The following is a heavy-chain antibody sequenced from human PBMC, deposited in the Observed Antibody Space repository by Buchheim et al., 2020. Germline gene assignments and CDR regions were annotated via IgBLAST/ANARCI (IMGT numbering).Heavy chain of an antibody. CDR1: GGSISSGGYY. D-gene: IGHD3-22*01. J-gene: IGHJ4*02. CDR2: IYNGVTT. CDR3: ARAGYYDSRGYLGDFDY. V-gene: IGHV4-31*03. Sequence: VQLQESGPGLVKPSQTLSLTCTVSGGSISSGGYYWNWIRHHPGKGLEWIGYIYNGVTTHYNPSLRSRLIIPVDKSENQFSLKLSSVTAADTAVYYCARAGYYDSRGYLGDFDYWGQGTL.